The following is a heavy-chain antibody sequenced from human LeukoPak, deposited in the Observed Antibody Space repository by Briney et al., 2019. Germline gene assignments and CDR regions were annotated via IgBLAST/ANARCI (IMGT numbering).Heavy chain of an antibody. J-gene: IGHJ4*02. CDR2: IYPDDSDT. D-gene: IGHD4-17*01. Sequence: GESLQISCKGSGCFFAGYWLGWVRQVPGKGLEWMGMIYPDDSDTRYSPSFQGQVTFSADKSISTAYLQWSSLKASDTAVYYCARFPHTSRYGDSGYYFDSWGQGTLVTVSS. CDR1: GCFFAGYW. V-gene: IGHV5-51*01. CDR3: ARFPHTSRYGDSGYYFDS.